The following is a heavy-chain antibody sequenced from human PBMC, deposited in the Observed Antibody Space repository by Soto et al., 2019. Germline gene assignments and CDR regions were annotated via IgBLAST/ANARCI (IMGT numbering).Heavy chain of an antibody. D-gene: IGHD2-2*01. CDR2: INPNSGNT. V-gene: IGHV1-8*02. CDR1: GYTFTSYG. J-gene: IGHJ6*02. Sequence: ASVKVSCKASGYTFTSYGISWVRQAPGQGLEWMGWINPNSGNTGYAQKFQGRVTMTRNTSISTAYMELSSLRSEDTAVYYCARVSRVLVPAATYYYYGMDVWGQGTTVTVSS. CDR3: ARVSRVLVPAATYYYYGMDV.